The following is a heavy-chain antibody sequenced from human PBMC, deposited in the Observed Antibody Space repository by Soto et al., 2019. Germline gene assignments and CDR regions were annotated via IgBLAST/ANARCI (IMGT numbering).Heavy chain of an antibody. CDR3: ARGGSWFDF. V-gene: IGHV3-74*01. CDR1: GFNFRVYW. J-gene: IGHJ4*02. CDR2: ISNDGKTA. Sequence: GGSLRLSCSASGFNFRVYWMHWVRQAPGKGLVWVSRISNDGKTATYADSVEGRFTVSRDNTNNMVYLQMNSLTADDTGVYFCARGGSWFDFWGQGAVVTVST. D-gene: IGHD6-13*01.